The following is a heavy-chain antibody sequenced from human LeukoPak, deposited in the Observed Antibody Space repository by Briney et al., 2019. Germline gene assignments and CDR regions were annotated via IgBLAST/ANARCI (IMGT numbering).Heavy chain of an antibody. V-gene: IGHV3-48*01. CDR2: ISSSSSTV. D-gene: IGHD3-3*01. CDR3: AKGGKVLRFLEYGMDV. J-gene: IGHJ6*02. Sequence: GGSLRLSCAASGFSFSTYSMNWIRQAPGKGLEWVSYISSSSSTVYYADSVKGRFTVSRDNAKSSLYLQMNSLRAEDTALYYCAKGGKVLRFLEYGMDVWGQGTTVTVSS. CDR1: GFSFSTYS.